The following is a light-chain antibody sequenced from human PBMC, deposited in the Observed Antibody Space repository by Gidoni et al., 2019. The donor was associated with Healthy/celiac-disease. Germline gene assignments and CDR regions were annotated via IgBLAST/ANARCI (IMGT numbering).Light chain of an antibody. CDR2: GAS. CDR1: QSVSTY. V-gene: IGKV3-20*01. CDR3: QQYGSSRT. J-gene: IGKJ1*01. Sequence: EIVFTLSPGTLSLSPGERATLSFRTSQSVSTYLAWYQQKPRQAPSRLIYGASSRATGIPDRFSGSGSGTDLTITISRLEPEDFAVYYCQQYGSSRTFXQXTKVXIK.